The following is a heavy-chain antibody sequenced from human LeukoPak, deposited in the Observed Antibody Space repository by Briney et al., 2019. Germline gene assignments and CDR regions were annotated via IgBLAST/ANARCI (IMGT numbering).Heavy chain of an antibody. CDR2: IFYSGNT. CDR3: ARDRGEGIVGTFDY. Sequence: PSETLSLTCTVSGGSIRSYYWSWIRQPPGKGLVWIGYIFYSGNTHYNPSLKSRVTMSVDTSKNQFSLRLSSVTPADTPVYYCARDRGEGIVGTFDYWGQGTLVTVSS. V-gene: IGHV4-59*01. D-gene: IGHD1-26*01. CDR1: GGSIRSYY. J-gene: IGHJ4*02.